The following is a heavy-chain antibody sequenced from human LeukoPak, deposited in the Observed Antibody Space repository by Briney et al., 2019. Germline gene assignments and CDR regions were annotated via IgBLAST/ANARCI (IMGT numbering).Heavy chain of an antibody. Sequence: ASVKVSCKASGYTFTGYYINWVRQAPGQGLEWMGWINTNSGGTNYAQKFRGRVTMTRDTSISTAYMELSRLRSDDTAVYYCARAQVEYCSGGRCYSGYWGQGTLVTVSS. CDR2: INTNSGGT. D-gene: IGHD2-15*01. CDR3: ARAQVEYCSGGRCYSGY. J-gene: IGHJ4*02. CDR1: GYTFTGYY. V-gene: IGHV1-2*02.